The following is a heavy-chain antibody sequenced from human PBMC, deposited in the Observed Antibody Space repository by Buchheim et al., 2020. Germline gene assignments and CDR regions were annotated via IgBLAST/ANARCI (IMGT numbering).Heavy chain of an antibody. J-gene: IGHJ4*02. CDR2: INSDGIST. V-gene: IGHV3-74*03. CDR3: AREHSSDWYADY. D-gene: IGHD6-19*01. CDR1: GFTFSEYW. Sequence: EMQLVESGRGLVQPGGSLRLSCAASGFTFSEYWMHWVRQAPGKGLVWVSRINSDGISTTYADSVRGRFTISRDNAKNTLYLQMISLRAEDTAVYYCAREHSSDWYADYWGQGTL.